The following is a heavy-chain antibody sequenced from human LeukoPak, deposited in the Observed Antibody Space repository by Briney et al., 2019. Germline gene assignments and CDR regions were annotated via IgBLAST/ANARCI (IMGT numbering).Heavy chain of an antibody. V-gene: IGHV4-34*01. J-gene: IGHJ4*02. CDR3: ARDEQQLTREYYFDY. CDR1: GGSFSGYY. CDR2: INHSGST. Sequence: SETLSLTCAVYGGSFSGYYWSWIRQTPGKGLEWIGEINHSGSTNYNPSLKSRVTISVDTSKNQFSLKLSSVTAADTAVYYCARDEQQLTREYYFDYWGQGTLVTVSS. D-gene: IGHD6-13*01.